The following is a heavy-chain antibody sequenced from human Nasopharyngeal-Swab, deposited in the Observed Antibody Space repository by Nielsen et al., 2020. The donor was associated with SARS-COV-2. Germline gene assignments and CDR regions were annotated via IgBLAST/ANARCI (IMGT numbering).Heavy chain of an antibody. CDR2: IYSGGST. V-gene: IGHV3-53*01. CDR3: ARHSYSGSWGYYYYGMDV. Sequence: GGSLRLSCAASGFTVSSNYMSWVRQAPGKGLEWVSVIYSGGSTYYADSVKGRFTISRDNSKNTLYLQMNSLRAEDTAVYYCARHSYSGSWGYYYYGMDVWGQGTTVTVSS. CDR1: GFTVSSNY. D-gene: IGHD6-13*01. J-gene: IGHJ6*02.